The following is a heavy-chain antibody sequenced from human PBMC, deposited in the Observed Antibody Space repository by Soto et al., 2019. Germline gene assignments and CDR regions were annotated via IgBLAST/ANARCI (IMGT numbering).Heavy chain of an antibody. D-gene: IGHD3-10*01. CDR3: ARGGGGFRDGYLVC. CDR2: IYHRGST. Sequence: QVQLQESGPGLVKPSGTLSLTCAVSGGSISSSNWWSWVRQPPGKGLEWIGEIYHRGSTHYNPSLTRRVHISVGKSKNQFSLKLSSVTGANTAVYYCARGGGGFRDGYLVCWGQGTLVTVSS. J-gene: IGHJ4*02. V-gene: IGHV4-4*02. CDR1: GGSISSSNW.